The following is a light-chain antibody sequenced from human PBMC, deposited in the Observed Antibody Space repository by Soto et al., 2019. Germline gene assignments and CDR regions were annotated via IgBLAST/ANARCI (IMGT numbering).Light chain of an antibody. CDR3: QAYDATNQV. CDR1: SCSIASNY. CDR2: EDN. J-gene: IGLJ3*02. V-gene: IGLV6-57*01. Sequence: NFMLTQPHSVSESPGKTVIISCTRSSCSIASNYVQWYQQRPGSSPTTVIYEDNQRPSGVPDRFSGSIDSSSNSASLTSSGLETEDEAYYFCQAYDATNQVFGGGTKLTVL.